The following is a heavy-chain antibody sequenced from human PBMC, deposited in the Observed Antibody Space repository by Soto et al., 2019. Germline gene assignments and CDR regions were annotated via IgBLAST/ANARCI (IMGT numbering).Heavy chain of an antibody. D-gene: IGHD3-10*01. CDR3: AKPPRTMVRGVIKDWFDP. CDR1: GFTFSSYA. Sequence: GGSLRLSCAASGFTFSSYAMSWVRQAPGKGLEWVSAISGSGGSTYYADSVKGRFTISRDNSKNTLYLQMNSLRAEDTAVYYCAKPPRTMVRGVIKDWFDPWGQGTLVTVSS. V-gene: IGHV3-23*01. CDR2: ISGSGGST. J-gene: IGHJ5*02.